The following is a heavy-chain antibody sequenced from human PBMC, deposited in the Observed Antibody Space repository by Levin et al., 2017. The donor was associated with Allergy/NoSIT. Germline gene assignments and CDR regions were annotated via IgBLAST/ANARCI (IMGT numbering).Heavy chain of an antibody. V-gene: IGHV3-66*02. J-gene: IGHJ5*02. Sequence: GGSLRLSCAASGFTVSSNYMSWVRQAPGKGLEWVSVIYSGGSTYYADSVKGRFTISRDNSKNTLYLQMNSLRAEDTAVYYCARESAAARIDPWGQGTLVTVSS. CDR1: GFTVSSNY. CDR2: IYSGGST. D-gene: IGHD6-13*01. CDR3: ARESAAARIDP.